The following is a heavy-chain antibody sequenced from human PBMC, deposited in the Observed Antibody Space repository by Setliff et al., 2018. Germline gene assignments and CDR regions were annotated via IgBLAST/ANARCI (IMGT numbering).Heavy chain of an antibody. Sequence: KPSETLSLTCAVSGGSISSGGYSWSWIRQPPGKGLEWIGHIYTSGSTNYNPSLKSRVTISVDTSKNQFSLNLSSVTAADTAVYYCAREDGGGWLAPFDYWGQGTLVTVSS. CDR2: IYTSGST. D-gene: IGHD6-19*01. CDR1: GGSISSGGYS. CDR3: AREDGGGWLAPFDY. J-gene: IGHJ4*02. V-gene: IGHV4-61*09.